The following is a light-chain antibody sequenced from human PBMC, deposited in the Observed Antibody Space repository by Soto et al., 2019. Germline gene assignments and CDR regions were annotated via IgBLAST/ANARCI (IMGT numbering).Light chain of an antibody. V-gene: IGKV1-5*01. J-gene: IGKJ1*01. CDR1: ESISSW. CDR3: QQYNSYSPT. Sequence: DIQMTQSPSTLSASVGDRVTITCRASESISSWLAWYQQKPGKAPKPLIYDASRLESGVPSRFSGSGSGPEFTLTISSLQPDDFATYYCQQYNSYSPTFGEGTRVEIK. CDR2: DAS.